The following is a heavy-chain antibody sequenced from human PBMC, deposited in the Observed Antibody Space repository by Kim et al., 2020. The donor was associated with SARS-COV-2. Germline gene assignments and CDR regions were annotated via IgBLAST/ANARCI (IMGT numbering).Heavy chain of an antibody. CDR3: ARDVGYCSGGNCYDYYYGVDV. CDR2: IIPIFGTT. Sequence: SVKVSCKASGGTFSSYAISWVRQAPGQGLEWMGGIIPIFGTTNYAQKFQGRVTITADESTSTAYMELSSLRSEETAVYYCARDVGYCSGGNCYDYYYGVDVWGQGTTVTVSS. CDR1: GGTFSSYA. J-gene: IGHJ6*02. D-gene: IGHD2-15*01. V-gene: IGHV1-69*13.